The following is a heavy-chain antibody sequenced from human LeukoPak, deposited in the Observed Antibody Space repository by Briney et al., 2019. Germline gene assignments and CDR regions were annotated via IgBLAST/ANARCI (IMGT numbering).Heavy chain of an antibody. CDR3: ARVYYDILSTRRHYFDY. V-gene: IGHV4-39*07. J-gene: IGHJ4*02. Sequence: SETLSLTCTVSGDSISSNNNYWAWIRQPPGKGLEWIGSIYYSGSTYYNPSLKSRLTLSRDTSKNQFSLKVNSVTAADTAVYYCARVYYDILSTRRHYFDYWGQGTLVTVSS. CDR1: GDSISSNNNY. CDR2: IYYSGST. D-gene: IGHD3-9*01.